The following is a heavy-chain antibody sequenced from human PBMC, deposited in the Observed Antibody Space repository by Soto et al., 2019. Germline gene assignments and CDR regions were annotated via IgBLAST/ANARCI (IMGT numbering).Heavy chain of an antibody. CDR1: GYSFNSYY. CDR2: INPSGAST. D-gene: IGHD3-10*01. Sequence: QVQLVQSGAEVKKPGASVKVACKASGYSFNSYYMHWVRQDPGQGPEWMGVINPSGASTSYAQKFQGRVTMTRDTSTSTVYMELSSLRSEDTALYYCASDYNAYQRQHVFDIWGQGTLVTVSS. V-gene: IGHV1-46*02. J-gene: IGHJ3*02. CDR3: ASDYNAYQRQHVFDI.